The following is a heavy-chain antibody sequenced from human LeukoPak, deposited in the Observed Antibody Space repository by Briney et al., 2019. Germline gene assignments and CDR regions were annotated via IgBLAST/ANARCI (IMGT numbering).Heavy chain of an antibody. CDR1: GFTFRIYS. V-gene: IGHV3-30*04. D-gene: IGHD3-10*01. CDR3: ARDRHFGSGNRLSYFDY. CDR2: ILFDGSKK. Sequence: GGSLRLSCAASGFTFRIYSMHCVRQAPGKGLEWVAAILFDGSKKNVQVALKGRVTSSRDNSDNSLYLQMDSLRGVDTAVYYCARDRHFGSGNRLSYFDYWGQGTLVTVSS. J-gene: IGHJ4*02.